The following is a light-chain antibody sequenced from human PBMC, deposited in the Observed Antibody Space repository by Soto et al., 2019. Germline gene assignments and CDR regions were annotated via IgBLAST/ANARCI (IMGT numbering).Light chain of an antibody. J-gene: IGKJ1*01. CDR1: QSVINY. CDR2: AAT. V-gene: IGKV1-39*01. CDR3: QQSHSTPPWT. Sequence: DLQMTQSPSSLSASVGDRVTITCRASQSVINYLNWYQQKPGKAPKLLIYAATTLARGVPSRFSGGGSGTEFTLTISSLQPEDFATYYCQQSHSTPPWTFGQGTEVEI.